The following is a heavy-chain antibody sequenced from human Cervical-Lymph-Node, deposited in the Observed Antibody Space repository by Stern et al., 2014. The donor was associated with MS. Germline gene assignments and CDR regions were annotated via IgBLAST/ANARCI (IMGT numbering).Heavy chain of an antibody. Sequence: VQLVESGLGLVKPSGTLSLTCVVSGGSVTNNNWWSWVRHSPGKGLEWIGEIYHRGGTNYNPSLKSRVTISMDKSKNQVSLKLSSVSAADTAVYYCARRPSPSYFDSWGQGTLVAVSS. V-gene: IGHV4-4*02. CDR3: ARRPSPSYFDS. CDR2: IYHRGGT. CDR1: GGSVTNNNW. J-gene: IGHJ4*02.